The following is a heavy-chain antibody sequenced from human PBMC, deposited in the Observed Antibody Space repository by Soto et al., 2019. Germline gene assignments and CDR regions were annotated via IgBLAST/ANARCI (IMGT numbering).Heavy chain of an antibody. D-gene: IGHD4-17*01. CDR1: GFTFSSYS. Sequence: EVQLVESGGVLVKPGGSLRLSCAASGFTFSSYSMNWVRQAPGKGLEWVSSISSSSSYIYYADSVKGRFTISRDNAKNSLYLQMNSLRAEDTAVYYCASGTYGDSAYYFDYWGQGTLVTVSS. CDR3: ASGTYGDSAYYFDY. V-gene: IGHV3-21*01. J-gene: IGHJ4*02. CDR2: ISSSSSYI.